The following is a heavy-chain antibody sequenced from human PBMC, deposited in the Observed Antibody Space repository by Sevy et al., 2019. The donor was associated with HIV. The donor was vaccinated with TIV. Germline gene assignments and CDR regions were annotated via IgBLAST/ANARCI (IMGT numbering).Heavy chain of an antibody. D-gene: IGHD1-26*01. Sequence: GGSLRLSCAASGFTFSDYAMHWVRQAPGKGLEWVAVISYDGRNNKYNADSVKGRFTISRDKSKNTLYLQMNSLRAEDTAIYYCARDRGELLSSAFDYWGQGTLVTVSS. J-gene: IGHJ4*02. CDR3: ARDRGELLSSAFDY. CDR2: ISYDGRNNK. V-gene: IGHV3-30*04. CDR1: GFTFSDYA.